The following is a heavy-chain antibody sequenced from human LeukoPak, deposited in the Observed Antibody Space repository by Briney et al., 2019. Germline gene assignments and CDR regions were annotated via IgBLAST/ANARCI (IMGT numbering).Heavy chain of an antibody. D-gene: IGHD1-1*01. V-gene: IGHV5-51*01. J-gene: IGHJ4*02. CDR3: VRDETGPYFDY. CDR1: GYTFTTFW. Sequence: GEPLKFSGQGSGYTFTTFWIGWVRRMPGKGLECVGIISPGDSDTRYSPSFQAQVTISADKSISNAYLQWSSLKAADTAIYYCVRDETGPYFDYRGQGTLVTVSS. CDR2: ISPGDSDT.